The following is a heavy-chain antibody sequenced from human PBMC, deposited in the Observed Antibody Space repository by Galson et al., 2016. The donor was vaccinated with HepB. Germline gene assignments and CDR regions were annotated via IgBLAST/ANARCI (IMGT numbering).Heavy chain of an antibody. CDR2: ISTFNGKT. Sequence: SVKVSCKASGYMFISYGISWVRQAPGQGLEWMGWISTFNGKTDFARKFQGRVTMTTDTSMNTALMDLRSLRSDDTAVYYCARGVGGVGDYSEGYYYHYYMDVWGTGTTVTVTS. D-gene: IGHD3-16*01. CDR1: GYMFISYG. V-gene: IGHV1-18*04. CDR3: ARGVGGVGDYSEGYYYHYYMDV. J-gene: IGHJ6*03.